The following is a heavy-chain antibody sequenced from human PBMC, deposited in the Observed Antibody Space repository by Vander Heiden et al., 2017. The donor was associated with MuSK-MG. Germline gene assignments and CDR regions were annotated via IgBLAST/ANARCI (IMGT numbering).Heavy chain of an antibody. D-gene: IGHD4-17*01. Sequence: EAQLVESGGGLGKPGGCRRLACAGSGLTLGSYSTNWVRQAPGKGLEWVSSISSSSSYIYYADSVKGRFTISRDNAKNSLYLQMNSLRAEDTAVYYCAKDYGGNSVVVTFDYWGQGTLVTVSS. J-gene: IGHJ4*02. CDR1: GLTLGSYS. CDR3: AKDYGGNSVVVTFDY. V-gene: IGHV3-21*01. CDR2: ISSSSSYI.